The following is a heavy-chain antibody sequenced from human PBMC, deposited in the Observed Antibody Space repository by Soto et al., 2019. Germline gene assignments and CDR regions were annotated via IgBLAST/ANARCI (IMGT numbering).Heavy chain of an antibody. CDR3: AKDLWFGELSPEDY. CDR1: GFTFSSYA. Sequence: EVQLLESGGGLVQPGGSLRLSCAASGFTFSSYAKSWVRQXPGKGLEWVSTISGDGGSTYYADSVKGRFTISRDDSKNTVYLQMNXLRAEDTAVYYCAKDLWFGELSPEDYWGQGTLVTVSS. V-gene: IGHV3-23*01. D-gene: IGHD3-10*01. J-gene: IGHJ4*02. CDR2: ISGDGGST.